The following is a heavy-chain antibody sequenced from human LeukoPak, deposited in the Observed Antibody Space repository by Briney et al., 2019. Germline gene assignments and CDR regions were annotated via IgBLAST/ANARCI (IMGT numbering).Heavy chain of an antibody. J-gene: IGHJ4*02. CDR1: GFTLSSYS. V-gene: IGHV3-21*01. D-gene: IGHD1-26*01. CDR3: AVIVGATPWDY. CDR2: ISSSSSYI. Sequence: GGSLRLSCAASGFTLSSYSMNCVRPAPGKGREWVSSISSSSSYIYYADSVKGRFTISRDNAKNSLYLQMNSLRAEDTAVYYCAVIVGATPWDYWGQGTLLTVSS.